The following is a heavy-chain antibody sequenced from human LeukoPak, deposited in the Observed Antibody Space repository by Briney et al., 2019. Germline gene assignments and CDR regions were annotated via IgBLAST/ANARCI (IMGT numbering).Heavy chain of an antibody. D-gene: IGHD3-10*01. CDR3: ARADAWFGRIDY. Sequence: ASVTVSCKASGGTFSSYAISWVRQAPGQGLEWMGGIIPIFGTANYAQKFQGRVTITADESTSTAYMELSSLRSEDTAVHYCARADAWFGRIDYWGQGTLVTVSS. V-gene: IGHV1-69*13. CDR2: IIPIFGTA. J-gene: IGHJ4*02. CDR1: GGTFSSYA.